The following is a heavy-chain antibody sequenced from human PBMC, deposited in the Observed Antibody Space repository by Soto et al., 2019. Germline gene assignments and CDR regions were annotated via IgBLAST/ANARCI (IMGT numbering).Heavy chain of an antibody. CDR3: ARIRSRGKVTIQLYYYYYGMDV. J-gene: IGHJ6*02. D-gene: IGHD4-4*01. V-gene: IGHV2-70*01. CDR2: IDWDDDK. CDR1: GFSLSTSGMC. Sequence: SGPTLVNPTQTLTLTCTFSGFSLSTSGMCVSWIRQPPGKALEWLALIDWDDDKYYSTSLKTRLTISKDTSKNQVVLTMTNMDPVDTATYYCARIRSRGKVTIQLYYYYYGMDVWGQGTTVTVSS.